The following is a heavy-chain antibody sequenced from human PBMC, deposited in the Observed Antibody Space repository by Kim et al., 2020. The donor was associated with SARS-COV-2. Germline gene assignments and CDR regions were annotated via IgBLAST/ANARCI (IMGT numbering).Heavy chain of an antibody. CDR2: T. CDR3: ARDPPGVNSGDY. J-gene: IGHJ4*02. D-gene: IGHD1-20*01. V-gene: IGHV3-74*01. Sequence: TSDADSLKGRFTISRDNAKNTLYLQMNSLRVEDTAVYYCARDPPGVNSGDYWGQGTLVTVSS.